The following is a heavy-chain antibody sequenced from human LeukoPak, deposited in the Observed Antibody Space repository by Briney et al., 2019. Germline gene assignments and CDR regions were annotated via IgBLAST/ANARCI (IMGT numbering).Heavy chain of an antibody. Sequence: PGGSLRLSCAASGFTFSKYAMSWVRQAPGKGLEWVSAFSGSGGSTHYADSVKGRFTISRDNSKNTLYLQMNSLRADDTAVYYCAKDVGYCSSITCYKPFDYWGQGTLVTVSS. J-gene: IGHJ4*02. CDR1: GFTFSKYA. CDR2: FSGSGGST. D-gene: IGHD2-2*02. CDR3: AKDVGYCSSITCYKPFDY. V-gene: IGHV3-23*01.